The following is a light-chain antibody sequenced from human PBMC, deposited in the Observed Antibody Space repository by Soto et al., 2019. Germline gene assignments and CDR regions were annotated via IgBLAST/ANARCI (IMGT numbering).Light chain of an antibody. CDR1: ESVSTN. CDR2: GAY. J-gene: IGKJ1*01. V-gene: IGKV3-15*01. CDR3: QQYNNWPPQT. Sequence: EIVMTQSPATLSLSPAARATLSCRTRESVSTNLAWYQYKPDPAPRPLLYGAYTRATGIPARFSGSGSGTEFTLTISSLQSEDFAVYSCQQYNNWPPQTFGQGTKVDIK.